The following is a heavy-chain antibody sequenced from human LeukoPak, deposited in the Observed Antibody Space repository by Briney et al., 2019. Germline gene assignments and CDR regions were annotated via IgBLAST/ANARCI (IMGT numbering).Heavy chain of an antibody. CDR1: GFTVGSNY. D-gene: IGHD6-19*01. CDR3: ARAPEWLIFDY. Sequence: GGSLRLSCAASGFTVGSNYMSWVRQAPGKGLEWVSVIYSGVSTYYADSVKGRFTISRHNSKNTLYLQMNSLRAEDTAVYYCARAPEWLIFDYWGQGTLVTVSS. CDR2: IYSGVST. V-gene: IGHV3-53*04. J-gene: IGHJ4*02.